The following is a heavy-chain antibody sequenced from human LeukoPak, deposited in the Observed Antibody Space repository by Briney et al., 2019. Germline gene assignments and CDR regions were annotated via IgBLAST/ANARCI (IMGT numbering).Heavy chain of an antibody. CDR3: ARGRSYSYGMDV. Sequence: PSETLSLTCTVSGGSISNYYWSWIRQPPGKALEWIGYIYYTGTTKYNPSLKSRATISLDTSKNQFSLKLTSVTAADTAVYYCARGRSYSYGMDVWGQGTTVTVSS. J-gene: IGHJ6*02. CDR1: GGSISNYY. CDR2: IYYTGTT. V-gene: IGHV4-59*01.